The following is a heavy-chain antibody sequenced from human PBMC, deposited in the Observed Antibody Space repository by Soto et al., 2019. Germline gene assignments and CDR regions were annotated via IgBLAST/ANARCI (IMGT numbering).Heavy chain of an antibody. D-gene: IGHD3-10*01. V-gene: IGHV4-59*01. CDR1: GGSISSYY. CDR3: ARGYGSGIIY. CDR2: IYYSGST. J-gene: IGHJ4*02. Sequence: QVQLQESGPGLVKPSETLSLTCTVSGGSISSYYWSWIRQPPGKGLEWIGYIYYSGSTNYNPSLKSRVTISVDTSKNQFSLKLSSVTAADPAVYYCARGYGSGIIYWGQGTLVTVSS.